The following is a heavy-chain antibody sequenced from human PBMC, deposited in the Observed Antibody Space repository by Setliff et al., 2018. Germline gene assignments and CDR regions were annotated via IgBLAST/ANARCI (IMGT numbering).Heavy chain of an antibody. D-gene: IGHD3-3*01. Sequence: SETLSLTCTVSGGSISSSSYYWGWIRQPPGKGLEWIGSIYYSGSTYYNPSLKSRVTISVDTSKNQFSLKLSSVTAADTAVYHCARGPRRDYDFWSGTGGAFDIWGQGTMVTVSS. V-gene: IGHV4-39*07. CDR1: GGSISSSSYY. CDR2: IYYSGST. J-gene: IGHJ3*02. CDR3: ARGPRRDYDFWSGTGGAFDI.